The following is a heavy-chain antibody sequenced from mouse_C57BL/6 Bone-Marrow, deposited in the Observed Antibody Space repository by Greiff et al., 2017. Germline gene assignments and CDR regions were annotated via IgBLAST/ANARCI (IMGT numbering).Heavy chain of an antibody. V-gene: IGHV1-64*01. CDR2: IHPNSGST. Sequence: QVQLQQPGAELVKPGASVELSCKASGYTFTSYWMHWVKQRPGQGLEWIGMIHPNSGSTNYNEKFKNKATLTVDKSSSASYMQRSILTSEDSAVYYCARELLRSWYFDYWGQGTTLTVSS. J-gene: IGHJ2*01. D-gene: IGHD1-1*01. CDR1: GYTFTSYW. CDR3: ARELLRSWYFDY.